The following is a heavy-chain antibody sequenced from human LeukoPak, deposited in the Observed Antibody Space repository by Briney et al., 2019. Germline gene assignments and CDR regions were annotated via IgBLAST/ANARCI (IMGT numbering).Heavy chain of an antibody. D-gene: IGHD6-6*01. J-gene: IGHJ4*02. CDR3: ARDQQLGYFDY. Sequence: ASETLSLTCTVSGGSISSYYWSWIRQPPGKGLEWIGYIYYSGSTNYNPSLKSQVTISVDTSKNQFSLNLSSVTAADTAVYYCARDQQLGYFDYWGQGTLVTVSS. CDR2: IYYSGST. CDR1: GGSISSYY. V-gene: IGHV4-59*01.